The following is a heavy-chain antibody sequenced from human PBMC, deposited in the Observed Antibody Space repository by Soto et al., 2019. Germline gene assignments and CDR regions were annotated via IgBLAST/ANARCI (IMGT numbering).Heavy chain of an antibody. Sequence: PSETLSVICTLSVASISGFYWSRIRKSAGKGLEWIGRIYATGTTDYNPSLKSRVMMSVDTSKKQFSLKLRSVTAADTAVYYCVRDGTKNLRDWFDPWGQGIPVTVSS. CDR1: VASISGFY. D-gene: IGHD1-1*01. J-gene: IGHJ5*02. CDR3: VRDGTKNLRDWFDP. V-gene: IGHV4-4*07. CDR2: IYATGTT.